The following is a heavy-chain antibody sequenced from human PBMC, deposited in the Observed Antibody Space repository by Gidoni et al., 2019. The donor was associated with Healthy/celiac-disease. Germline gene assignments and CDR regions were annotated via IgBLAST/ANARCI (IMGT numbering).Heavy chain of an antibody. CDR2: INHSGST. V-gene: IGHV4-34*01. D-gene: IGHD2-8*01. J-gene: IGHJ5*02. Sequence: QVQLQQWGAGLLKPSETLSLTCAVYGGSFSGYYWSWIRQPPGKGLEWIGEINHSGSTNYNPSLKSRVTISVDTSKNQFSLKLSSVTAADTAVYYCARASIVLIPFDPWGQGTLVTVSS. CDR1: GGSFSGYY. CDR3: ARASIVLIPFDP.